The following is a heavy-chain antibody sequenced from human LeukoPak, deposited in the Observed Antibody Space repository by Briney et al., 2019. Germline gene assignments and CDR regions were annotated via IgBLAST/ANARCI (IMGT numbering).Heavy chain of an antibody. CDR2: ISYDGSNK. CDR1: GFTFSSYG. V-gene: IGHV3-30*18. CDR3: AKDRGYCSSTSCFRLDY. J-gene: IGHJ4*02. Sequence: GGSLRLSCAASGFTFSSYGMHWVRQAPGKGLEWVAVISYDGSNKYYADSVKGRFTISRDNSKSTLYLQMNSLRAEDTAVYYCAKDRGYCSSTSCFRLDYWGQGTLVTVSS. D-gene: IGHD2-2*01.